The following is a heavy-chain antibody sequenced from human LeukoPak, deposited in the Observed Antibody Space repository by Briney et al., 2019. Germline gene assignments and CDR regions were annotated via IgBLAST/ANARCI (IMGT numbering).Heavy chain of an antibody. Sequence: GESLKISCQGSGYRFTSHWIAWVRQMPGKGLEWMGIIYPGDSDTRYSPSFQGQVTISADKSISTAYLQWSSLKASDTAMYYCARRNVEYSSSSEVPRYYYYMDVWGKGTTVTVSS. V-gene: IGHV5-51*01. CDR2: IYPGDSDT. J-gene: IGHJ6*03. CDR3: ARRNVEYSSSSEVPRYYYYMDV. D-gene: IGHD6-6*01. CDR1: GYRFTSHW.